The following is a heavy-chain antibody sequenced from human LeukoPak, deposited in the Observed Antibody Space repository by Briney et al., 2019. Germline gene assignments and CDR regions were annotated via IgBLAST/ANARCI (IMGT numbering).Heavy chain of an antibody. D-gene: IGHD3-10*01. CDR3: ARDWLWFGSQFPRGDYGMDV. Sequence: ASVKVSCKASGYTFTGYYMHWVRQAPGQGLEWMGWINPNSGGTNYAQKFQGRATMTRDTSISTAYMELSRLRSDDTAVYYCARDWLWFGSQFPRGDYGMDVWGQGTTVTVSS. CDR2: INPNSGGT. V-gene: IGHV1-2*02. J-gene: IGHJ6*02. CDR1: GYTFTGYY.